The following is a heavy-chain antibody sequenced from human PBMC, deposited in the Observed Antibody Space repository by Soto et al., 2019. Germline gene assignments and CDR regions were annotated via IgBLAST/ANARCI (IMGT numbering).Heavy chain of an antibody. Sequence: GPALVNPTHTLTLTCTSSGFSLSTSGMCVSWIRQPPGKSLEWLALIDWDDDKYYSTSLKTRLTISKDTSKNQVVLTMTNMDHVDTATYYCARSHIVGATTYYYYGMDVWGQGTKVTVYS. CDR3: ARSHIVGATTYYYYGMDV. J-gene: IGHJ6*02. D-gene: IGHD1-26*01. CDR2: IDWDDDK. V-gene: IGHV2-70*01. CDR1: GFSLSTSGMC.